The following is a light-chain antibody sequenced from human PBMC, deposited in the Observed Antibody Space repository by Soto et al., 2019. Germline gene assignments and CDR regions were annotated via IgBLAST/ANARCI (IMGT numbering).Light chain of an antibody. V-gene: IGKV3-20*01. Sequence: EISLTQSPDTLSLSPGERSTLCCRSSQTVSSNYLAWCQQRPGQAPRLLIYGASTRAAGIPDRFSGSGSGTDFTLTITRLEPEDSAVYFCQQYTGPPTTFGQGTRLEI. CDR3: QQYTGPPTT. CDR1: QTVSSNY. CDR2: GAS. J-gene: IGKJ5*01.